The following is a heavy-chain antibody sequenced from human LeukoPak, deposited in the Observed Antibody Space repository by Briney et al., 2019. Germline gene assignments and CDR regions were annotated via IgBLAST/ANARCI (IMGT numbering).Heavy chain of an antibody. CDR3: AKDLFWSGYFWGERINQFVGYDY. J-gene: IGHJ4*02. CDR2: IRYDGSYK. Sequence: GGSLRLSCAASGFTFSNYAMHWVRQAPGKGLEWVSFIRYDGSYKYYADSVKGRFTISRDNSKNTLYLQMNSLRAEDTAVYYCAKDLFWSGYFWGERINQFVGYDYWGQGILVTVSS. D-gene: IGHD3-3*01. CDR1: GFTFSNYA. V-gene: IGHV3-30*02.